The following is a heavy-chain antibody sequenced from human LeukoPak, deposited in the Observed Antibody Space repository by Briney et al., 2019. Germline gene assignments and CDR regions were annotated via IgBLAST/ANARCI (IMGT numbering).Heavy chain of an antibody. J-gene: IGHJ6*04. Sequence: GGSLRLSCAASGFTFSSYELNWVRQAPGKGLEWVSYISSSGSTIKYADSVKGRFTISRDNAKNSLYLQMNSLRAEDTAVYYCAELGITMIGGVWGKGTTVTISS. D-gene: IGHD3-10*02. V-gene: IGHV3-48*03. CDR3: AELGITMIGGV. CDR1: GFTFSSYE. CDR2: ISSSGSTI.